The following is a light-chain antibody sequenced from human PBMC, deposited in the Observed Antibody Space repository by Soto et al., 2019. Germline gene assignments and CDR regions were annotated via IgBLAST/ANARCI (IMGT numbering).Light chain of an antibody. J-gene: IGLJ1*01. CDR1: SSNIGSNY. CDR2: RNN. Sequence: LTQPPSASGTPGQRVTISCSGSSSNIGSNYVYWYQQLPGTAPKLLIYRNNQRPSGVPDRFSGSKSGTSASLAISGLRSEDEADYYCAAWDDSLSGLVFGTGTKVTVL. CDR3: AAWDDSLSGLV. V-gene: IGLV1-47*01.